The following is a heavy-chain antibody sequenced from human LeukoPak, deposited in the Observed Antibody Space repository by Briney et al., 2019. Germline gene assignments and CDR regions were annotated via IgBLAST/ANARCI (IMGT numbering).Heavy chain of an antibody. V-gene: IGHV3-48*02. CDR3: ARDRGYSNYYDY. J-gene: IGHJ4*02. D-gene: IGHD4-11*01. CDR2: ISKTSNTR. Sequence: GGSLRLSCAASGFTFSSHSMNWVRQAPGKELEWVSYISKTSNTRDYADSVKGRFTISRDNAKNSLYLQMNSLRDEDTAVYYCARDRGYSNYYDYWGQGTLVTVSS. CDR1: GFTFSSHS.